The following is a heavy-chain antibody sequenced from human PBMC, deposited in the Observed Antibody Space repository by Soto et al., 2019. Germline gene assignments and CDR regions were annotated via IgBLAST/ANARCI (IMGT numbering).Heavy chain of an antibody. J-gene: IGHJ6*02. CDR3: AKDGGSSKTYGMDV. Sequence: QVQLVESGGGVVQPGRSLRLSCAASGFTFSSYGMHWVRQAPGKGLEWVAVISYDGSNKYYADSVKGRFTISRDNSKNTPYMQMNSLRAEDTAVYYCAKDGGSSKTYGMDVWGQGTTVTVSS. V-gene: IGHV3-30*18. D-gene: IGHD6-13*01. CDR1: GFTFSSYG. CDR2: ISYDGSNK.